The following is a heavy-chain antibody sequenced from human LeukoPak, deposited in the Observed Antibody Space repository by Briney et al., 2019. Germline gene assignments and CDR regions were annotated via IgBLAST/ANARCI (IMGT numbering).Heavy chain of an antibody. CDR2: INPNSGGT. CDR1: GYTFTGYY. D-gene: IGHD3-22*01. V-gene: IGHV1-2*02. Sequence: VASVKVSCKASGYTFTGYYMHWVRQAPGQGLEWMGWINPNSGGTNYAQKFQGRVTMTRDTSISTAYMELSRLRSDDTAVYYCASFSSGYFLGDRAFDIWGQGTMVTVSS. CDR3: ASFSSGYFLGDRAFDI. J-gene: IGHJ3*02.